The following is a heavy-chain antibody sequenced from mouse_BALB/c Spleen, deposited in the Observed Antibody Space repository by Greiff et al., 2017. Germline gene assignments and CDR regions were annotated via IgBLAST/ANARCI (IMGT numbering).Heavy chain of an antibody. J-gene: IGHJ2*01. CDR3: ARSGGNFPFDY. Sequence: EVQLQESGPGLVKPSQSLSLTCTVTGYSITSDYAWNWIRQFPGNKLEWMGYISYSGSTSYNPSLKSRISITRDTSKNQFFLQLNSVTTEDTATYYCARSGGNFPFDYWGQGTTLTVSS. CDR1: GYSITSDYA. V-gene: IGHV3-2*02. CDR2: ISYSGST. D-gene: IGHD2-1*01.